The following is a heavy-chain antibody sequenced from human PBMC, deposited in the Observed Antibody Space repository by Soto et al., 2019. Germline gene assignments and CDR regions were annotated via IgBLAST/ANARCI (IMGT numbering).Heavy chain of an antibody. CDR2: IYYSGST. V-gene: IGHV4-61*05. Sequence: SETLSLTCTVSGGSISSSSYYWSWIRQPPGKGLEWIGYIYYSGSTNYNPSLKSRVTISVDTSKNQFSLKLSSVTAADTAVYYCARLGSGWRSNFDYWGQGTLVTVSS. D-gene: IGHD6-19*01. CDR1: GGSISSSSYY. CDR3: ARLGSGWRSNFDY. J-gene: IGHJ4*02.